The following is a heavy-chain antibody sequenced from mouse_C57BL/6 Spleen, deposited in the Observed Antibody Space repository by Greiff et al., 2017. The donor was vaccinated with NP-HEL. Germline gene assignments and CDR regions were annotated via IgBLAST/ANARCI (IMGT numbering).Heavy chain of an antibody. CDR1: GFTFSSYT. Sequence: EVQLVESGGGLVKPGGSLKLSCAASGFTFSSYTMSWVRQTPEKRLEWVATISGGGGNTYYPDSVKGRFTISRDNAKNTLYLQMSSLRSEDTALYYCARNPDYYDSSYGYFDVWGTGTTVTVSS. CDR3: ARNPDYYDSSYGYFDV. V-gene: IGHV5-9*01. D-gene: IGHD1-1*01. CDR2: ISGGGGNT. J-gene: IGHJ1*03.